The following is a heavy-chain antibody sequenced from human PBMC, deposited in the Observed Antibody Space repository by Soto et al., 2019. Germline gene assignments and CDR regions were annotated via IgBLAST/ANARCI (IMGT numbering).Heavy chain of an antibody. Sequence: QVQLVESGGGVVQPGRSLRLSCAGSGFTFSDYAMHWVRQAPGRGPEWLALISFNGINTYYADSVKGRFTISRDNSKGTLYLQMNNLRADDTAVYYCARDVSGFEYFDLWGQGTLVTISS. CDR1: GFTFSDYA. CDR2: ISFNGINT. D-gene: IGHD3-9*01. CDR3: ARDVSGFEYFDL. V-gene: IGHV3-30-3*01. J-gene: IGHJ4*02.